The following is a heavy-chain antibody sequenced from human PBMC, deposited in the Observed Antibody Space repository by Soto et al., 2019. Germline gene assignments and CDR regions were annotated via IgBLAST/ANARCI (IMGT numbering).Heavy chain of an antibody. CDR1: GYTFTSYA. D-gene: IGHD2-2*01. Sequence: VKVSCKASGYTFTSYAMNWVRQAPGQGLEWMGWINTNTGNPTYAQGFTGRFVFSLDTSVSTAYLQICSLKAEDTAVYYCARDYQLPTITYYYYYYGMDVWGQGTTVTVSS. J-gene: IGHJ6*02. CDR3: ARDYQLPTITYYYYYYGMDV. CDR2: INTNTGNP. V-gene: IGHV7-4-1*01.